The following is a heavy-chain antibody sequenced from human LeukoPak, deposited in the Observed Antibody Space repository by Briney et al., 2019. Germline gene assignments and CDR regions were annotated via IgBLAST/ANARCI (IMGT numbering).Heavy chain of an antibody. CDR3: ARRKFLNYYDSSGYYYPFDY. D-gene: IGHD3-22*01. CDR1: GGSISSSSYY. CDR2: IYYSGST. Sequence: SETLSLTCTVSGGSISSSSYYWGWIRQPPGKGLEWIGSIYYSGSTYYNLSLKSRVTISVDTSKNQFSLKLSSVTAADTAVYYCARRKFLNYYDSSGYYYPFDYWGQGTLVTVSS. V-gene: IGHV4-39*01. J-gene: IGHJ4*02.